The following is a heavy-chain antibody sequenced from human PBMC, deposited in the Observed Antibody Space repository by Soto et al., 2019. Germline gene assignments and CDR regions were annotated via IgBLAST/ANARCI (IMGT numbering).Heavy chain of an antibody. CDR2: ISYDGSNK. CDR1: GFTFSSYG. V-gene: IGHV3-30*18. J-gene: IGHJ4*02. Sequence: QVQLVESGGGVVQPGRSLRLSCAASGFTFSSYGMHWVRQAPGKGLEWVAVISYDGSNKYYADPVKGRFTISRDNSKNTLYLQMNSLRAEDTAVYYCAKRASSNYCIDYRGQGTLVTVSS. D-gene: IGHD4-4*01. CDR3: AKRASSNYCIDY.